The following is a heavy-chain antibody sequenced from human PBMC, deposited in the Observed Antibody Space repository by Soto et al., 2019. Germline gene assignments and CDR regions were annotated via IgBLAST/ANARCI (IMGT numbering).Heavy chain of an antibody. Sequence: QVQLVESGGGVVQPGRSLRLSCAVSGFTFTSHGMHWVRQAPGKGLEWVAVIWYDGSQRYYADSVKGRFTISRDNSRNTLDLQMNILRVEDTAVYYCAREGGSGWTFDYWGQGSLVTVSS. J-gene: IGHJ4*02. CDR3: AREGGSGWTFDY. D-gene: IGHD6-19*01. CDR1: GFTFTSHG. CDR2: IWYDGSQR. V-gene: IGHV3-33*01.